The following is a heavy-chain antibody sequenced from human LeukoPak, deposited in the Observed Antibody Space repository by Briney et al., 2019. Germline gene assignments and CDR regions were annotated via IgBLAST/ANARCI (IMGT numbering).Heavy chain of an antibody. CDR1: GFTFSSYC. V-gene: IGHV3-66*01. J-gene: IGHJ4*02. CDR3: ARGRPNYYFDC. D-gene: IGHD4/OR15-4a*01. CDR2: IYSGGST. Sequence: GGSLRLSCAASGFTFSSYCMTWVRQAPGKGLEWVSVIYSGGSTHYPDSVKGRFTISRDNSRNTLYLQMNSLRAEDTAVYYCARGRPNYYFDCWGQGTLVTVSS.